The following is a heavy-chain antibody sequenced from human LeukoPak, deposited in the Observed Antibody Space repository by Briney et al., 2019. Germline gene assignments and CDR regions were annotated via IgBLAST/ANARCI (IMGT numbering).Heavy chain of an antibody. D-gene: IGHD3-22*01. CDR3: ARTYYYDSSGYCDY. V-gene: IGHV3-48*04. J-gene: IGHJ4*02. Sequence: PGGSLRLSCAASGFTFSSYSMNWVRQPPGKGLEWVSYIISSSSTIYYADSVKGRFTISRDNAKNSLYLQMNSLRAEDTAVYYCARTYYYDSSGYCDYWGQGTLVTVSS. CDR1: GFTFSSYS. CDR2: IISSSSTI.